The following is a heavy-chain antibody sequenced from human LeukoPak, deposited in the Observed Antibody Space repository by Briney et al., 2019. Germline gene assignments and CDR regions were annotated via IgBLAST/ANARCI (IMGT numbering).Heavy chain of an antibody. D-gene: IGHD3-3*01. J-gene: IGHJ3*02. CDR3: ARDKWSGEAFDI. CDR1: GGSISSYY. V-gene: IGHV4-59*01. CDR2: IYYSGST. Sequence: SETLSLTCTVSGGSISSYYWSWIRQPPGKGLEWIGYIYYSGSTYYNPSLKSRVTISVDTSKNQFSLKLSSVTAADTAVYYCARDKWSGEAFDIWGQGTMVTVSS.